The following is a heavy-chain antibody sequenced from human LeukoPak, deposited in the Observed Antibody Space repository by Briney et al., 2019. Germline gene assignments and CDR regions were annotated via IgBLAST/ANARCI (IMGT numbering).Heavy chain of an antibody. CDR3: ARPSDSSGYYYYYYMDV. Sequence: SVKVSCKASGGTFSSYAISWVRQAPGQGLEWMGGIIPIFGTANYAREFQGRVTITTDESTSTAYMELSSLRSEDTAVYYCARPSDSSGYYYYYYMDVWGKGTTVTVSS. J-gene: IGHJ6*03. CDR1: GGTFSSYA. CDR2: IIPIFGTA. V-gene: IGHV1-69*05. D-gene: IGHD3-22*01.